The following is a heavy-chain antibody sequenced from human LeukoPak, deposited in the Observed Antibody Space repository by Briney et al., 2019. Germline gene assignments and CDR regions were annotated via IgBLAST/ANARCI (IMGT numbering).Heavy chain of an antibody. D-gene: IGHD6-13*01. V-gene: IGHV4-39*01. CDR3: ASEYSSSWYSKYFQH. J-gene: IGHJ1*01. Sequence: SETLSLTCTVSGGSISSSSYYWGWIRQPPGKGLEWIGSIYYSGSTYCNPSLKSRVTISVDTSKNQFSLKLSSVTAADTAVYYCASEYSSSWYSKYFQHWGQGTLVTVSS. CDR2: IYYSGST. CDR1: GGSISSSSYY.